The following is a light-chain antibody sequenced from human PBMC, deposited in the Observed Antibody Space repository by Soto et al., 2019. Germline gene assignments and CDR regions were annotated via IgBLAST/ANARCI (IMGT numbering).Light chain of an antibody. V-gene: IGKV1-6*01. Sequence: IQMTQSPSTLSASVGDRVTITCRASQSVRSWLAWYQQKPGKAPKLLMYASSTLQSGVPSRFSGSVSGTDFTLTISSLQPEDFATYYCLQDYSYPWTFGQGTKVDIK. J-gene: IGKJ1*01. CDR1: QSVRSW. CDR2: ASS. CDR3: LQDYSYPWT.